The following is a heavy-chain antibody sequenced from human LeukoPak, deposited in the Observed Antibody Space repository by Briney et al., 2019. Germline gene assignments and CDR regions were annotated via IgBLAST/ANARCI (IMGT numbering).Heavy chain of an antibody. Sequence: PGGSLRLSCAASGFTFSSYAMSWVRQAPGKGLEWVSYISSSGSTIYYADSVKGRFTISRDNAKNSLYLQMNSLRAEDTAVYYCARDYRTGTTGGYWGQGTLVTVSS. J-gene: IGHJ4*02. CDR1: GFTFSSYA. V-gene: IGHV3-48*04. D-gene: IGHD1-1*01. CDR2: ISSSGSTI. CDR3: ARDYRTGTTGGY.